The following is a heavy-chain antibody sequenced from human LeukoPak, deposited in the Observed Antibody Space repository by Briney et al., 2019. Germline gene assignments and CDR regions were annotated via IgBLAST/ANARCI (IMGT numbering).Heavy chain of an antibody. D-gene: IGHD2/OR15-2a*01. CDR2: IYYSGST. J-gene: IGHJ4*02. CDR1: GGSISSYY. V-gene: IGHV4-59*01. Sequence: SETLSLTCTVSGGSISSYYWSWIRQPPGKGLEWIGYIYYSGSTNYNPSLKSRVTISVDTSKNQFSLKLSSVTAADTAVYYCASRIIIHYFDYWGQGTLVTVSS. CDR3: ASRIIIHYFDY.